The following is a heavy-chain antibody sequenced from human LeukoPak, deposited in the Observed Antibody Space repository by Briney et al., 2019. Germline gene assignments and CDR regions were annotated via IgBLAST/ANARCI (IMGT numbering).Heavy chain of an antibody. CDR1: GFTFSNVW. V-gene: IGHV3-15*01. CDR3: AYYSDSTFPS. Sequence: GGSLRLSCAASGFTFSNVWMSWVRQAPGKGLEWVGRIKTKSAGGPAEYAAPVKGRFTMSRDDSKNTVYLHMNRLKTEDTAVYYCAYYSDSTFPSWGRGTLVTVSA. CDR2: IKTKSAGGPA. D-gene: IGHD4-11*01. J-gene: IGHJ5*02.